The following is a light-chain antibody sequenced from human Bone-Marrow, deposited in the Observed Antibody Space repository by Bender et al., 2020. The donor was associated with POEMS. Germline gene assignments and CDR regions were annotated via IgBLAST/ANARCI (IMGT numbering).Light chain of an antibody. CDR1: SSDVGSYNR. CDR3: SSCAGTGAV. CDR2: DVF. J-gene: IGLJ1*01. Sequence: QSALPQPPSVSGSPGQSLTISCTGTSSDVGSYNRVSWYQQPPGTAPRLLIYDVFNRPSGVPDRFSASKSGNTASLTISGLQAEDEADYYCSSCAGTGAVFGTETTVTVL. V-gene: IGLV2-18*02.